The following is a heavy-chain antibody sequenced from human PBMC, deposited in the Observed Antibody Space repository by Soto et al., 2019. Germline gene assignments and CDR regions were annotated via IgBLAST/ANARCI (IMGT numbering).Heavy chain of an antibody. J-gene: IGHJ4*02. CDR2: LSDSGISI. Sequence: EVQLLESGGGLVQPGGSLRLSCTASGFTFSSHAMTWVRQAPGKGLEWVSGLSDSGISIYYADSVKDRLTISRDNSKNTLSLIISTLRAEYTAVDYCARVSSSWYGGFFDVWGQRTLVNVSS. CDR1: GFTFSSHA. V-gene: IGHV3-23*01. D-gene: IGHD6-13*01. CDR3: ARVSSSWYGGFFDV.